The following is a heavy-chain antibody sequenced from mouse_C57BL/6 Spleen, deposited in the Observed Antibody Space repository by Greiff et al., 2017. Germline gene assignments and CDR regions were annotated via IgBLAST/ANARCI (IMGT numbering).Heavy chain of an antibody. Sequence: EVQLQQSGPGMVKPSQSLALTCTVTGYSITSGYDWHWIRHFPGNKLEWMGYISYSGSTNYNPSLKSRISITHDTSKNHFFLKLNSVTTEDTSTYYCARRRYYSSKGDWYVDVWGTGTTVTVSS. CDR2: ISYSGST. V-gene: IGHV3-1*01. J-gene: IGHJ1*03. CDR1: GYSITSGYD. D-gene: IGHD1-1*01. CDR3: ARRRYYSSKGDWYVDV.